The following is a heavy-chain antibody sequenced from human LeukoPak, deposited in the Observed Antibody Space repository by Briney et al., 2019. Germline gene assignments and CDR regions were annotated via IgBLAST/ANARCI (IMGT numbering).Heavy chain of an antibody. CDR3: ARPAVAGLYYFDY. V-gene: IGHV1-69*13. Sequence: EASVKVSCKASGGTFSSYAISWVRQAPGQGLEWMGGIIPIFGTANYAQKFQGRVTITADESTSTAYTELSSLRSEDTAVYYCARPAVAGLYYFDYWGQGTLVTVSS. J-gene: IGHJ4*02. D-gene: IGHD6-19*01. CDR1: GGTFSSYA. CDR2: IIPIFGTA.